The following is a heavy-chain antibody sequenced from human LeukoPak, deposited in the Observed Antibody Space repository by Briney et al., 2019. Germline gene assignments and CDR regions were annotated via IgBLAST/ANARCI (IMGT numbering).Heavy chain of an antibody. CDR2: ISAYNGDT. CDR1: GYTFTSYG. Sequence: ASVKVSCKASGYTFTSYGISWVRQAPGQGLEWMGWISAYNGDTNYAQKLQGRVTMTTDTSTSTAYMELRSLRSDDTAVYYCARYRLHYYDSSGYLIDYWGQGTLVTVSS. V-gene: IGHV1-18*01. CDR3: ARYRLHYYDSSGYLIDY. D-gene: IGHD3-22*01. J-gene: IGHJ4*02.